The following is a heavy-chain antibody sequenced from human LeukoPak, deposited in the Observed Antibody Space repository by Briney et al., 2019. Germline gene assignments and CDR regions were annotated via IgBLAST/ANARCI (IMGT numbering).Heavy chain of an antibody. CDR3: ARDTMLGMGNP. J-gene: IGHJ5*02. CDR2: IDSDGSSA. Sequence: GGSLRLSCAASGLTFSSYWMHWVRQAPGKGLVWVSRIDSDGSSARYADSVKGRFTISRDNAKDTLYLQMNSLRDEDTAVYYCARDTMLGMGNPWGQGTLVTVSS. V-gene: IGHV3-74*01. D-gene: IGHD3-10*02. CDR1: GLTFSSYW.